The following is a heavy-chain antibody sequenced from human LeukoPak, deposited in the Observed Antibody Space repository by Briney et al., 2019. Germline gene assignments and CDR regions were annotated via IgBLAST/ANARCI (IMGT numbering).Heavy chain of an antibody. CDR2: ISWNGGSI. V-gene: IGHV3-43*01. J-gene: IGHJ4*02. CDR3: AKDDQTYCSTTSCYGGAFDS. D-gene: IGHD2-2*01. Sequence: GGSLRLSCAASGFTFDDFTMHWVRQVPGKGLEWVALISWNGGSIFYADSVKGRFGISRDDSKNSLHLQMNNLTTEDTALYYCAKDDQTYCSTTSCYGGAFDSWGQGTLVSVSS. CDR1: GFTFDDFT.